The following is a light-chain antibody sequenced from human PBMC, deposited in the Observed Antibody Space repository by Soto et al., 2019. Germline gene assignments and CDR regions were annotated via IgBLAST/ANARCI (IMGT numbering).Light chain of an antibody. J-gene: IGKJ1*01. V-gene: IGKV1-39*01. CDR1: QSISSY. CDR3: QQSYSTPWT. Sequence: DIQMTQSPSSLSASVGDRVTITCRASQSISSYLNWYQQKPGNAPKLLIYAASSLQSRVPSRFSGSGSGTDFTLTISSLQPEDFATYYCQQSYSTPWTFGQGTKLEIK. CDR2: AAS.